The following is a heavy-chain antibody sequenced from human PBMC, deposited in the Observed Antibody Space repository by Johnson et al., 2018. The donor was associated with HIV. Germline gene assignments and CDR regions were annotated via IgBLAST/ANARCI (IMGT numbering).Heavy chain of an antibody. CDR3: ARAGAVGFDAFDI. CDR1: GFTFSYYG. J-gene: IGHJ3*02. D-gene: IGHD6-19*01. V-gene: IGHV3-30*03. Sequence: VQLVESGGGVVQPGKSLRLSCAASGFTFSYYGMHWVRQAPGKGLEWVAVISYDGSNKYYADSVKGRFTISRDNSKNTLYLQMNSLRAEDTAVYYCARAGAVGFDAFDIWGQGTMVTVSS. CDR2: ISYDGSNK.